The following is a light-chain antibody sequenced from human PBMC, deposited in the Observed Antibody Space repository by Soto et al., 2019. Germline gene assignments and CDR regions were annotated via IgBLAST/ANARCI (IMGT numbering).Light chain of an antibody. J-gene: IGKJ1*01. V-gene: IGKV3-15*01. CDR1: QRVNSN. Sequence: EIVLTQSPATLSLSPGERATLSCRASQRVNSNVAWYQQKPGQSPRLLVYGATARATGVPARFSGSGSGTQFTLTISSLQSEDFAVYYCQQYNNWRQTFGQGTKVDIK. CDR3: QQYNNWRQT. CDR2: GAT.